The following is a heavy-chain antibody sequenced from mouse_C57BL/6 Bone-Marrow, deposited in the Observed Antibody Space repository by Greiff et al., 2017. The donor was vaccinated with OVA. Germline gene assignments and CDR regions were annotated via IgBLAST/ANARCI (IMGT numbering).Heavy chain of an antibody. CDR2: INPNNGGT. CDR3: ARHNYVWYVDV. CDR1: GYTFTDYN. D-gene: IGHD1-2*01. Sequence: EVQLQQSGPELVKPGASVKIPCKASGYTFTDYNMDWVKQSHGKSLEWIGYINPNNGGTIYNQKFKGKATLTVDKSSSTAYMELRSLTSEDTAVYYCARHNYVWYVDVWGKGTTVTVSS. V-gene: IGHV1-18*01. J-gene: IGHJ1*03.